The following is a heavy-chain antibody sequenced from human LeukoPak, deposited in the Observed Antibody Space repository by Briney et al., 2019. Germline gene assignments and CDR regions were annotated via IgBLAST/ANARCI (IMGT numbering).Heavy chain of an antibody. CDR3: AKLRSEWLFEVLSDY. CDR1: GFTFSDYS. J-gene: IGHJ4*02. CDR2: ISSTSTTR. Sequence: GGSLRLSCAASGFTFSDYSMNWVRQAPGKGLEWVSYISSTSTTRHYADSVKGRFTISRDNAKNSVFLQMNSLRAEDTAVYYCAKLRSEWLFEVLSDYWGQGTLVTVSS. D-gene: IGHD3-3*01. V-gene: IGHV3-48*01.